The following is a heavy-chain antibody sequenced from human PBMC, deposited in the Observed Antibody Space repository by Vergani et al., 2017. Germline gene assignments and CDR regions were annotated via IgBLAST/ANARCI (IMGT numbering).Heavy chain of an antibody. D-gene: IGHD3-22*01. V-gene: IGHV4-34*01. J-gene: IGHJ4*02. Sequence: QVQLQQWGAGLLKPSETLSLTCAVYGGSLSGYYWSWIRQPPGKGLEWIGEINHSGSTNYNPSLKSRVTISVDTSKNQFSLKLSSVTAADTAVYYCARIRPKARLYHLDSTGYYYFDYWGQGTLVTVSS. CDR1: GGSLSGYY. CDR3: ARIRPKARLYHLDSTGYYYFDY. CDR2: INHSGST.